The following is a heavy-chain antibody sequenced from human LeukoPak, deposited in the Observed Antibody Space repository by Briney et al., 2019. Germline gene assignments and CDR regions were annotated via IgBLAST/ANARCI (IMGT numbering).Heavy chain of an antibody. V-gene: IGHV1-69*06. CDR1: GGTFSSYA. CDR2: IIPIFGTA. D-gene: IGHD4-11*01. J-gene: IGHJ6*03. Sequence: SVKVSCKASGGTFSSYAISWVRQAPGQRLEWMGGIIPIFGTANYAQKFQGRVTITADKSTSTAYMELSSLRSEDTAVYYCARDVGLYSNYSYYYYMDVWGKGTTVTVSS. CDR3: ARDVGLYSNYSYYYYMDV.